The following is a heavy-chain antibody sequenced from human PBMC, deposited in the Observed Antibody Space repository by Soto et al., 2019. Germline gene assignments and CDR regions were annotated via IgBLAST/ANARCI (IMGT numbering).Heavy chain of an antibody. CDR1: GVSVSSNSAA. J-gene: IGHJ6*03. V-gene: IGHV6-1*01. CDR2: TYYRSRWYN. CDR3: ARTRSLQWSYMDV. Sequence: SQTLSLTCVISGVSVSSNSAASNRIRQSPSRGLEWLGRTYYRSRWYNDYAVSVRSRITVNADTSKNQFSLHLNSVTPEDTAVYYSARTRSLQWSYMDVWDKGTMVTVS. D-gene: IGHD2-15*01.